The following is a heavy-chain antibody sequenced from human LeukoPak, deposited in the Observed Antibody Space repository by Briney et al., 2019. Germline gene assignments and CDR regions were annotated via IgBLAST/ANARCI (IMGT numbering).Heavy chain of an antibody. Sequence: PGGSLRLSCAASGFTVSSNYMSWVRQAPGKGLEWVSVIYSGGSTYYADSVKGRFTISRDNSKNTLYLQMNSLRAEDTAVYYCAREAPYYYYGMDVWGQGTTVTVSS. V-gene: IGHV3-53*01. CDR1: GFTVSSNY. J-gene: IGHJ6*02. CDR3: AREAPYYYYGMDV. CDR2: IYSGGST.